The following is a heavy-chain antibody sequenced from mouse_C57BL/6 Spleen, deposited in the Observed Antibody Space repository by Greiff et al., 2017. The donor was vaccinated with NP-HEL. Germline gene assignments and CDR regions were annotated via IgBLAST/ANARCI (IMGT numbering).Heavy chain of an antibody. CDR2: IRSKSNNYAT. D-gene: IGHD2-1*01. CDR1: GFSFNTYA. J-gene: IGHJ3*01. CDR3: VGGNPWFAY. V-gene: IGHV10-1*01. Sequence: EVNVVESGGGLVQPKGSLKLSCAASGFSFNTYAMNWVRQAPGKGLEWVARIRSKSNNYATYYADSVKDRFTISRDDSESMLYLQMNNLKTEDTAMYYCVGGNPWFAYWGQGTLVTVSA.